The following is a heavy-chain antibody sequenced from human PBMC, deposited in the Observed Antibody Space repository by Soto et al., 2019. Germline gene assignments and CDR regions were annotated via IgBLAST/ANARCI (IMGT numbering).Heavy chain of an antibody. D-gene: IGHD4-17*01. V-gene: IGHV1-69*02. CDR3: AIRPGDIEYFQH. CDR2: IIPILGIA. CDR1: GGTFSSYT. J-gene: IGHJ1*01. Sequence: GASVKVSCKASGGTFSSYTISWVRQAPGQGLEWMGRIIPILGIANYAQKFQGRVTITADKSTSTAYMELSSLRSEDTAVYYCAIRPGDIEYFQHWGQGTLVTVSS.